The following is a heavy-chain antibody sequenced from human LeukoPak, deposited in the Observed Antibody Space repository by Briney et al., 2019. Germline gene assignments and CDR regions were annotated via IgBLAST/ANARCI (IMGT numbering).Heavy chain of an antibody. J-gene: IGHJ4*02. CDR2: ISWNSGSI. D-gene: IGHD2-8*01. CDR1: GFTFDDYA. CDR3: PKNGLEYCTNGVCCHYYDSSGFDY. V-gene: IGHV3-9*01. Sequence: PGRSLRLSCAAFGFTFDDYAMHWVRQAPGKGLEWVCGISWNSGSIGYADSVKGRFTISRDNAKNSLYLQMNRLRAQDTALNYCPKNGLEYCTNGVCCHYYDSSGFDYWGQAALVTVSA.